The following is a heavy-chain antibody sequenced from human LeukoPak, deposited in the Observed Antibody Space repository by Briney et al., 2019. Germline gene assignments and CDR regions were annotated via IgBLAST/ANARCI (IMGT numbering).Heavy chain of an antibody. D-gene: IGHD6-6*01. CDR3: AKRGPIYSSSPGNYFDY. CDR1: GFTFSSCG. V-gene: IGHV3-23*01. CDR2: ISGSDDGT. Sequence: PGGSLRLSCAASGFTFSSCGMTWVRQAPGKGLEWVSSISGSDDGTYYADSVKGRFTISRDNSKNTLYLQMNSLRAEDTAVYYCAKRGPIYSSSPGNYFDYWGQGTLVIVSS. J-gene: IGHJ4*02.